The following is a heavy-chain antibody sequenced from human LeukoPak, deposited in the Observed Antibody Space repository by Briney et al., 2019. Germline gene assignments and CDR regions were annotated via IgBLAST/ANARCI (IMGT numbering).Heavy chain of an antibody. Sequence: PGGSLRLSCAASGFTFSSYGMHWVRQAPGKGLEWVAVILNDGSQEKYADSVKGRFTISRDNSKNTLFLQMNSLRAEDTAVYYCARDDALGDNAFWGQGTMVTVSS. V-gene: IGHV3-33*01. CDR1: GFTFSSYG. CDR2: ILNDGSQE. D-gene: IGHD3-16*01. J-gene: IGHJ3*01. CDR3: ARDDALGDNAF.